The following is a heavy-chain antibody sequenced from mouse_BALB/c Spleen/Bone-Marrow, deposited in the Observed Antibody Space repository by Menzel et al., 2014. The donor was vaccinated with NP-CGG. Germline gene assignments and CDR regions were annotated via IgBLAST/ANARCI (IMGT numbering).Heavy chain of an antibody. Sequence: VQLQQSGAELVKPGASVKLSCTASGFNIKDTYLHWEKQRPEQGLDWIGRIDPAIFTKYDPKFQGKATITADTSSNTAYLHLSSLTSEDTAVYYSASYRYGWYFDVWGAGTTVTVSS. CDR3: ASYRYGWYFDV. CDR2: IDPAIFT. V-gene: IGHV14-3*02. D-gene: IGHD2-14*01. J-gene: IGHJ1*01. CDR1: GFNIKDTY.